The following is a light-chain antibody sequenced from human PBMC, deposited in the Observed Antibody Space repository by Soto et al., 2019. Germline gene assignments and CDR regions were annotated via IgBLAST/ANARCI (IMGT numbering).Light chain of an antibody. J-gene: IGLJ1*01. CDR3: SSYKISRGSYV. V-gene: IGLV2-14*01. Sequence: QSALTQPASVSGSPGQSITISCTGTSSDVGGYNYVSWYQQHPGKAPKLIIYDVSNRPSGVSNSFSGSKSGNTASLTISGFQSEDEADYYCSSYKISRGSYVFGTGTKLTVL. CDR2: DVS. CDR1: SSDVGGYNY.